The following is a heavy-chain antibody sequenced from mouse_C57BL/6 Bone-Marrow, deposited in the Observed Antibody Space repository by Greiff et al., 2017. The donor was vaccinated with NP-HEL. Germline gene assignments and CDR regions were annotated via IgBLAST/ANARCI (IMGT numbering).Heavy chain of an antibody. V-gene: IGHV7-3*01. D-gene: IGHD1-1*01. J-gene: IGHJ1*03. CDR1: GFTFTDYY. CDR2: IRNKANGYTT. Sequence: EVKLMESGGGLVQPGGSLSLSCAASGFTFTDYYMSWVRQPPGKALEWLGFIRNKANGYTTEYSASVKGRFTISRDNSQSILYLQMNALRAEDSATYYCARYPPEVEDYWYFDVWGTGTTVTVSS. CDR3: ARYPPEVEDYWYFDV.